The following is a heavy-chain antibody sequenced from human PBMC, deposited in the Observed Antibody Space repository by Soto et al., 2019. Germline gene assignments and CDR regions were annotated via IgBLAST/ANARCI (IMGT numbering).Heavy chain of an antibody. Sequence: GGSLRLSCAASGFTFSTYAMNWVRQAPGKGLEWVSGISGSGDSTYYADSVKGRFTVSRDNSKNTLYLQMNSLRAEDTAVFYFAKERSRRWRFDYCGQGSLVTGSS. CDR3: AKERSRRWRFDY. J-gene: IGHJ1*01. V-gene: IGHV3-23*01. D-gene: IGHD6-19*01. CDR1: GFTFSTYA. CDR2: ISGSGDST.